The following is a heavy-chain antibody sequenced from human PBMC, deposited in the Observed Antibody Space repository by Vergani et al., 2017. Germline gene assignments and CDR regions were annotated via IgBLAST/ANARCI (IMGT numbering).Heavy chain of an antibody. CDR1: GDSFRSNKW. V-gene: IGHV4-4*03. CDR3: ARDPKSYCSGGSCFSVWGAFDI. J-gene: IGHJ3*02. Sequence: QVQLQESGPGLVKPPGTLSLTCAVSGDSFRSNKWWTWVRQSPGKTLEWIGEISHSGSTTYNPSLKGRVTLSLDTSKNQFSLRLSSVTAADTAVYYCARDPKSYCSGGSCFSVWGAFDIWGRGTTVTVSS. CDR2: ISHSGST. D-gene: IGHD2-15*01.